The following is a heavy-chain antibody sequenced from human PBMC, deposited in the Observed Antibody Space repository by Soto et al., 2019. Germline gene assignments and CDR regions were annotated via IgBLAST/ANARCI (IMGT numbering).Heavy chain of an antibody. CDR2: IYPGDSDT. CDR3: AIHGWIEAAGKVRGNWFDP. J-gene: IGHJ5*02. D-gene: IGHD6-13*01. V-gene: IGHV5-51*01. CDR1: GYSFTSYW. Sequence: GESLKISCKGSGYSFTSYWIGWVRQMPGKGLEWMGIIYPGDSDTRYSPSFQGQVTISADKSISTAYLQWSSLKASDTAMYYCAIHGWIEAAGKVRGNWFDPWGQGTLVTVSS.